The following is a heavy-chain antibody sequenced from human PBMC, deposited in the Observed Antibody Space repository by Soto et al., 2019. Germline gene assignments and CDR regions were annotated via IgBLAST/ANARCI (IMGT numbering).Heavy chain of an antibody. CDR1: GFSLNTRGVG. V-gene: IGHV2-5*02. CDR3: AYMTNTFAFHC. Sequence: QITLKESGPTLVKPTQTLTLTCTFSGFSLNTRGVGVGWIRQPPGKALEWLAVIYWDDDKGYSPSLKSRLTITEXTSKNQVVLTMNSMDPVDTATYYCAYMTNTFAFHCWGQGTLVTVAS. J-gene: IGHJ4*02. CDR2: IYWDDDK.